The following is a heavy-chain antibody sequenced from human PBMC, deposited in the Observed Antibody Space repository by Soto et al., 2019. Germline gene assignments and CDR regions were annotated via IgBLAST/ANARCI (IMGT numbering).Heavy chain of an antibody. J-gene: IGHJ3*01. CDR2: IDYSGSS. CDR1: GGSFTTYY. V-gene: IGHV4-34*01. D-gene: IGHD3-10*01. Sequence: QLQLQQWGAGLLKPSETLSLTCAVYGGSFTTYYWSWIRQSPGKGLEWIGEIDYSGSSNYNPSLKSRVTISVDKSKNQFSLKLTSMTAADTAVYYCARVRARFSRSAIDVWGQGTMVAVSS. CDR3: ARVRARFSRSAIDV.